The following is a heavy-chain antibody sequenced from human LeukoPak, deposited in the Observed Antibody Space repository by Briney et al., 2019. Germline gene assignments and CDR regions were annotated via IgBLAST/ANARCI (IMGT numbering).Heavy chain of an antibody. CDR2: FYYSGST. D-gene: IGHD5-18*01. J-gene: IGHJ2*01. Sequence: SETLFLTCTVSGGSISSSTYYWGWIRQPPGKGLEWIGSFYYSGSTDYNPSLKSRVTIFVDTSKNQFSLRLSSVTAADTAVYYCARLSETAKSGLYWYFDLWGRGALVTVSS. CDR3: ARLSETAKSGLYWYFDL. CDR1: GGSISSSTYY. V-gene: IGHV4-39*01.